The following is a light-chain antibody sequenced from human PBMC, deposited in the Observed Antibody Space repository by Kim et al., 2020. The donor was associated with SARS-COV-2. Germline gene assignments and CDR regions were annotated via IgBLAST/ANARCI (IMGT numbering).Light chain of an antibody. CDR2: GAS. CDR3: QQYHNFRWT. Sequence: EMVLTQSPGTLSLSPGERATLSCRASQSVDSAHLGWYQQKPGQAPRLLFSGASSRATDTPDRFSGSGSGTDFTLTINRLEPEDFAVYYCQQYHNFRWTFGQGTKVDIK. J-gene: IGKJ1*01. V-gene: IGKV3-20*01. CDR1: QSVDSAH.